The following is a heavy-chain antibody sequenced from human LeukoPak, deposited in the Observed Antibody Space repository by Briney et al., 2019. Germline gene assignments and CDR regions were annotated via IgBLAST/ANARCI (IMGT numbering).Heavy chain of an antibody. CDR3: ARDGYYDSSGYSPYYYYGMDV. D-gene: IGHD3-22*01. CDR2: IYSGGST. CDR1: GFTVSSNY. J-gene: IGHJ6*02. V-gene: IGHV3-53*01. Sequence: PGGSLRLSCAASGFTVSSNYMSWVRQAPGKGLEWVSVIYSGGSTYYADPVKGRFTISRDNSKNTLYLQMNSLRAEDTAVYYCARDGYYDSSGYSPYYYYGMDVWGQGTTVTVSS.